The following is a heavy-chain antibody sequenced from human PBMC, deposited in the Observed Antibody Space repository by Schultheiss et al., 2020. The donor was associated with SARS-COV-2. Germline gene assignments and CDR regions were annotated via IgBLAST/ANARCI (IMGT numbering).Heavy chain of an antibody. CDR1: GFTFSSYW. J-gene: IGHJ6*02. CDR2: IKSDGSRT. D-gene: IGHD1-26*01. Sequence: GGSLRLSCAASGFTFSSYWMHWVRQAPGKGLVWVSRIKSDGSRTNYADSVKGRFTIFRDNAKNTLYLQMNSLRAEDTAVYYCARDVVGGTRYGMDVWGQGTTVTVSS. V-gene: IGHV3-74*01. CDR3: ARDVVGGTRYGMDV.